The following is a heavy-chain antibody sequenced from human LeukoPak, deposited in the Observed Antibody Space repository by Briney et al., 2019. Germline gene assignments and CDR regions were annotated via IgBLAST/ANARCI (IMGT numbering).Heavy chain of an antibody. V-gene: IGHV1-46*01. CDR3: ARDGELLWFGESRNWFDP. CDR1: GYTFTGYY. Sequence: ASVKVSCKASGYTFTGYYMHWVRQAPGQGLEWMGWINPSGGSTSYAQKFQGRVTMTRDTSTSTVYMELSSLRSEDTAVYYCARDGELLWFGESRNWFDPWGQGTLVTVSS. J-gene: IGHJ5*02. D-gene: IGHD3-10*01. CDR2: INPSGGST.